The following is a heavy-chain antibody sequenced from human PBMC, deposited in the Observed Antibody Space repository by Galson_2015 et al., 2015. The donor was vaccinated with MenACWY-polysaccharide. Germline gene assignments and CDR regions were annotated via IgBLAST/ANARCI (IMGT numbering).Heavy chain of an antibody. D-gene: IGHD2-2*01. J-gene: IGHJ4*02. CDR3: AVYCSTLNCYSAAGGY. CDR2: ISSDGSDT. Sequence: SLRLSCAASGFTFSKYGMNWVRQAPGKGLEWVSRISSDGSDTNYADSVKGRFTISRDNSKNTLYLQMNRLRAEDTAVYYCAVYCSTLNCYSAAGGYWVQGTLVSAS. V-gene: IGHV3-74*01. CDR1: GFTFSKYG.